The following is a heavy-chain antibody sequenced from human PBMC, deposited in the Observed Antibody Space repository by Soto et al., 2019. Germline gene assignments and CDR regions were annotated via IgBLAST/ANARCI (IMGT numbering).Heavy chain of an antibody. CDR3: ASEHSSGPGFAFDI. D-gene: IGHD3-22*01. V-gene: IGHV4-31*03. CDR1: GGSISSGGYY. CDR2: IYNSGTT. Sequence: QVPLQESGPGLVKPSQTLSLTCTVSGGSISSGGYYWSWIRQHPGKGLEWIWYIYNSGTTYYNPYLKSRVTIAVDTSKNQLSLKLRAVTAADTAVYYCASEHSSGPGFAFDIWGQGTMVTVSS. J-gene: IGHJ3*02.